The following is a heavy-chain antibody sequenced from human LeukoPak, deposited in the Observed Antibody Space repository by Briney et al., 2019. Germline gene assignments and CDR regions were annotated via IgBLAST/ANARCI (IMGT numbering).Heavy chain of an antibody. CDR1: GGSISSYY. V-gene: IGHV4-59*12. CDR3: ARESYSSSWLYYYYYMDV. J-gene: IGHJ6*03. Sequence: SETLSLTCTVSGGSISSYYWSWIRQPPGKGLEWIGYIYYSGSTNYNPSLKSRVTISVDTSKNQFSLKLSSVTAADTAVYYCARESYSSSWLYYYYYMDVWGKGTTVTVSS. D-gene: IGHD6-13*01. CDR2: IYYSGST.